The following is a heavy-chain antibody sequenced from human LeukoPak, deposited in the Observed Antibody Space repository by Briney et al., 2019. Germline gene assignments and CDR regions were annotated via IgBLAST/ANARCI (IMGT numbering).Heavy chain of an antibody. J-gene: IGHJ4*02. CDR1: GFTFTSYW. V-gene: IGHV3-74*01. CDR3: ARDWPVARYYFDY. Sequence: PGGSLRLSCAASGFTFTSYWMHWVRQVPGKGLVWVSRINSDGSFANYADSVKGRFTISRDNAKSTLYLQMNSLRVEDTAVYFCARDWPVARYYFDYWGQGTLVSVSS. D-gene: IGHD2-21*01. CDR2: INSDGSFA.